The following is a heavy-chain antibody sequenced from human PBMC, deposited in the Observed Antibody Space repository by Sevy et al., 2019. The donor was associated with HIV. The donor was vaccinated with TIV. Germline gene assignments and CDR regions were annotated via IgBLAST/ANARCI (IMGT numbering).Heavy chain of an antibody. Sequence: GGSLRLSCAASGFTFSSSGIRWVRQAPGKGLEWVAIISYDGNYMYYADSVKGRFTISRDNSKNTLYLQMNSLRAEDTAVYYCAKDMASEGFDYWGQGTLVTVSS. CDR2: ISYDGNYM. V-gene: IGHV3-30*18. J-gene: IGHJ4*02. CDR3: AKDMASEGFDY. CDR1: GFTFSSSG. D-gene: IGHD3-10*01.